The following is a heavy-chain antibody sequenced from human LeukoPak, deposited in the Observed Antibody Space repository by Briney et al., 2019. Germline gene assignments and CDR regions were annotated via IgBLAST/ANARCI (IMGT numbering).Heavy chain of an antibody. CDR3: AKLISGDAFDI. V-gene: IGHV3-48*03. CDR1: GFTFSSYE. CDR2: ISSSGSTI. Sequence: GGSLRLSCAASGFTFSSYEMNWVRQAPGKGLEWVSYISSSGSTIYYADSVKGRFTISRDNAKNSLYLQMNSLRAEDTAVYYCAKLISGDAFDIWGQGTMVTVSS. J-gene: IGHJ3*02. D-gene: IGHD3-10*01.